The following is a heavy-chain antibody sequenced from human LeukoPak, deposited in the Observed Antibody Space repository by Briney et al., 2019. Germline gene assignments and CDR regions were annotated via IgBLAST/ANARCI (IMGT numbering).Heavy chain of an antibody. V-gene: IGHV4-39*01. CDR2: IYYSGST. CDR3: ARLVDDDYVWGSYRYYFDY. CDR1: GGSISSSSYY. D-gene: IGHD3-16*02. J-gene: IGHJ4*02. Sequence: SETLSLTCTVSGGSISSSSYYWGWIRQPPGKGLEWIGSIYYSGSTYYNPSLKSRVTISVDTSKNQLSLKLSSVTAADTAVYYCARLVDDDYVWGSYRYYFDYWGQGTLVTVSS.